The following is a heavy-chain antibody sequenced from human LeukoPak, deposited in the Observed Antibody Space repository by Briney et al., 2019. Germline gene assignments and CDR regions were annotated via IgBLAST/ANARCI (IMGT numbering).Heavy chain of an antibody. CDR2: IKQDGSEK. J-gene: IGHJ4*02. V-gene: IGHV3-7*05. CDR1: GFTFSSYA. D-gene: IGHD6-13*01. CDR3: ARANPGYSSSWVD. Sequence: GGSLRLSCAASGFTFSSYAMHWVGQAPGKGLEWVANIKQDGSEKYYVDSVKGRFTISRDNAKNSLYLQMNSLRAEDTAVYYCARANPGYSSSWVDWGQGTLVTVSS.